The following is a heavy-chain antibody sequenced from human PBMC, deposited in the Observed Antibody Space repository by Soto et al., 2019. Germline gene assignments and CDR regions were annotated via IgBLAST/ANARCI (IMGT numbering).Heavy chain of an antibody. CDR1: GGSISSSSYY. Sequence: SDTLSLTCTVSGGSISSSSYYWGWFRQPPGKGLEWIGSIYYSGSTYYNPSLKSRVTISVDTSKNQFSLKLSSVTAADTAVYYCARQIDSSGYYPDYWGQGTLVTVSS. CDR3: ARQIDSSGYYPDY. D-gene: IGHD3-22*01. J-gene: IGHJ4*02. V-gene: IGHV4-39*01. CDR2: IYYSGST.